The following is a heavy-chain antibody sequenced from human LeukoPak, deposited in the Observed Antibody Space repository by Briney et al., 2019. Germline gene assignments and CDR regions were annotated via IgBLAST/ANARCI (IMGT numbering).Heavy chain of an antibody. Sequence: SETLPLTCAVYGGSFSGYYWSWIRQPPGKGLEWIGEINHSGSTNYNPSLKSRVTISVDTSKNQFSLKLSSVTAADTAVYYCARFLSSWASKGYWGQGTLVTVSS. V-gene: IGHV4-34*01. CDR3: ARFLSSWASKGY. J-gene: IGHJ4*02. D-gene: IGHD2/OR15-2a*01. CDR2: INHSGST. CDR1: GGSFSGYY.